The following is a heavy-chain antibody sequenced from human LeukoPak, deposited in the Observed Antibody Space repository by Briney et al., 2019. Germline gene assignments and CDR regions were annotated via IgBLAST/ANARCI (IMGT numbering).Heavy chain of an antibody. Sequence: PGGSLRLSCAVSGFTVSTEYMGWVRQAPGKGLEWVSLINSGDSTSYADSVKGRFTISRDSSKNTLYLQMNSLRAEDTAVYFCAKSQDGGRLFHFDYWGQGTLVTVSS. J-gene: IGHJ4*02. CDR1: GFTVSTEY. CDR3: AKSQDGGRLFHFDY. V-gene: IGHV3-53*01. CDR2: INSGDST. D-gene: IGHD1-26*01.